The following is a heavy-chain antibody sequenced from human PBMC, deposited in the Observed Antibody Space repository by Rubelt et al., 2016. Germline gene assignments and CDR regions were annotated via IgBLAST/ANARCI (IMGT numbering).Heavy chain of an antibody. J-gene: IGHJ4*02. Sequence: QVQLQESGPGLVKPSETLSLTCTVSGGSISSYYWSWIRQPPGKGLEWIGYIYYSGTNNHNPSLNGVVTIIGDRSKTQFYLKLRSVTAADTAVYYWARQYYYDSSGYYLDYWGQGTLVTVSS. D-gene: IGHD3-22*01. CDR3: ARQYYYDSSGYYLDY. V-gene: IGHV4-59*08. CDR1: GGSISSYY. CDR2: IYYSGTN.